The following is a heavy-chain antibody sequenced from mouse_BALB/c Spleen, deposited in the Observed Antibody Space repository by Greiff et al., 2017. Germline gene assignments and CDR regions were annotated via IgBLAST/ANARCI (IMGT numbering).Heavy chain of an antibody. D-gene: IGHD1-1*01. V-gene: IGHV1-9*01. Sequence: VQLQQSGAELMKPGASVKISCKATGYTFSSYWIEWVKQRPGHGLEWIGEILPGSGSTNYNEKFKGKATFTADTSSNTAYMQLSSLTSEDSAVYYCSYYYGSSYGFFDYWGQGTTLTVSS. CDR1: GYTFSSYW. CDR2: ILPGSGST. CDR3: SYYYGSSYGFFDY. J-gene: IGHJ2*01.